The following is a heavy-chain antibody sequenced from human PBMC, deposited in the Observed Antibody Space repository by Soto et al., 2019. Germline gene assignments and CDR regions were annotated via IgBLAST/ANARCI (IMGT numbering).Heavy chain of an antibody. CDR1: GFTFSTDA. D-gene: IGHD2-2*01. Sequence: GGSLRLSCAASGFTFSTDAMSSVRQAPGKGLEWVSAISGSGGSTYYADSVKGRFTISRDNSKNTLFLQMNSLRAEDTAVYYCATRRDAAYYYYGMDVWGQGTTVTVSS. V-gene: IGHV3-23*01. J-gene: IGHJ6*02. CDR3: ATRRDAAYYYYGMDV. CDR2: ISGSGGST.